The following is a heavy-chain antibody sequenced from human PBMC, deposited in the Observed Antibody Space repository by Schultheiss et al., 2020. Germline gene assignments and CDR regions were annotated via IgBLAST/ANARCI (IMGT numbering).Heavy chain of an antibody. CDR2: INHSGST. CDR1: GGSISSYY. D-gene: IGHD2-2*01. V-gene: IGHV4-34*01. CDR3: ARVRTSHRYYYYYYGMDV. J-gene: IGHJ6*02. Sequence: SQTLSLTCTVSGGSISSYYWSWIRQPPGKGLEWIGEINHSGSTNYNPSLKSRVTISVDTSKNQFSLKLSSVTAADTAVYYCARVRTSHRYYYYYYGMDVWGQGTTVTVSS.